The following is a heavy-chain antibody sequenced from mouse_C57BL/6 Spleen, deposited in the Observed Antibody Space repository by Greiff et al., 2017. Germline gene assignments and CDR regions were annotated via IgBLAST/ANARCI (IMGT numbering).Heavy chain of an antibody. CDR2: ISDGGSYT. Sequence: EVKLMESGGGLVKPGGSLKLSCAASGFTFSSYAMSWVRQTPEKRLEWVATISDGGSYTYYPDNVKGRFTISRDNAKNNLYLQMSHLKSEDTAMYYCERLLAMDYWGQGTSVTVSS. D-gene: IGHD1-1*01. J-gene: IGHJ4*01. CDR3: ERLLAMDY. CDR1: GFTFSSYA. V-gene: IGHV5-4*03.